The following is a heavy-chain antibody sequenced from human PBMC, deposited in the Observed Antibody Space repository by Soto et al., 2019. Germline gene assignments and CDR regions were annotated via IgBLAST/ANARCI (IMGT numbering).Heavy chain of an antibody. CDR3: AKDGYGDRPYYFDY. CDR2: IGGRGGST. Sequence: EVQLLESGGGLVQPGGSLRLSCAASGFTFSTYALNWVRQAPGKGLEWVSAIGGRGGSTYFADSVKGRFSISRDSAKNTLDLHMNSLRAEYTAVYYCAKDGYGDRPYYFDYCGQGTLVTVSS. D-gene: IGHD4-17*01. CDR1: GFTFSTYA. V-gene: IGHV3-23*01. J-gene: IGHJ4*02.